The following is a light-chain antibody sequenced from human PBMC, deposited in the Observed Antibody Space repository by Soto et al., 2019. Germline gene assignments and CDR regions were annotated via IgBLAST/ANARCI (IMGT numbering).Light chain of an antibody. Sequence: DIQMTQSPPSPSASVGDRVTITCQASEHINNYLNWYQQIPGKAPQLLIYDASNLAAGAPSRVSGSGSGTAFTFAISGLQPDDVATYYCQQYDSLPLTFGGGTKVDIK. CDR2: DAS. CDR3: QQYDSLPLT. J-gene: IGKJ4*01. CDR1: EHINNY. V-gene: IGKV1-33*01.